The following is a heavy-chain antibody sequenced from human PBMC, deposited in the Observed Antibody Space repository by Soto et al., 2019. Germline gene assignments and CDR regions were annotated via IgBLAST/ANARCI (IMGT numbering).Heavy chain of an antibody. CDR1: GFTFSSYA. Sequence: GGSLRLSCAASGFTFSSYAMHWVRQAPGKGLEWVAVISYDGSNKYYADSVKGRFTISRDNSKNTLYLQMNSLRAEDTAVYYCARDRDEIQLWLKVFSYYYGMDVWGQGTTVTVSS. CDR3: ARDRDEIQLWLKVFSYYYGMDV. CDR2: ISYDGSNK. V-gene: IGHV3-30-3*01. D-gene: IGHD5-18*01. J-gene: IGHJ6*02.